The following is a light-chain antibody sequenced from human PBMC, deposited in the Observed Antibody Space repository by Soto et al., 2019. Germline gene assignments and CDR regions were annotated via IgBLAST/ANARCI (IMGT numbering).Light chain of an antibody. J-gene: IGLJ1*01. CDR3: CSFGGSGYV. CDR1: TSDVGI. V-gene: IGLV2-23*02. Sequence: QSVLTQPASVSGSPGQSITISCSGTTSDVGIVSWYQHHPGKALKLMIHEVTKRPSGVSDRFSGSKSGNSASLTISGLQAEDEADYFCCSFGGSGYVFGTGTKVTVL. CDR2: EVT.